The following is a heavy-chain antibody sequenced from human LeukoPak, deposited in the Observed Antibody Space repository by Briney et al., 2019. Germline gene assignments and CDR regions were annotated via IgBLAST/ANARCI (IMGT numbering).Heavy chain of an antibody. CDR2: ISSSGSTI. J-gene: IGHJ3*02. CDR1: GFTFSSYE. CDR3: ARGVFRDEYSSSSAAFDI. Sequence: PGGSLRLSCAASGFTFSSYEMNWVRQAPGKGLEWVSYISSSGSTIYYADSVKGRFTISRDNAKNSLYLQMNSLRAEDTAVYYCARGVFRDEYSSSSAAFDIWGQGTMVTVSS. D-gene: IGHD6-6*01. V-gene: IGHV3-48*03.